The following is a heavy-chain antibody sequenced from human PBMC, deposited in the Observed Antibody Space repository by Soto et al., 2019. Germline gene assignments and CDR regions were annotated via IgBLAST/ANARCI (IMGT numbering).Heavy chain of an antibody. J-gene: IGHJ4*02. D-gene: IGHD2-2*01. CDR2: ISSSSTYT. CDR1: GFTFSDYY. CDR3: ARLGRVRKPNREYYFDY. V-gene: IGHV3-11*06. Sequence: PGGSRRLSCAASGFTFSDYYMSWIPQAPGKGREGVAYISSSSTYTNYADSLKGRFTISRDNAKQPLSLKMNSLRAEDTAVYYCARLGRVRKPNREYYFDYWGQGTLVTVSS.